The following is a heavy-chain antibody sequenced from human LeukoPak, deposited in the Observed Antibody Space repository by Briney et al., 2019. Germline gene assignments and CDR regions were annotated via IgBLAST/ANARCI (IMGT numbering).Heavy chain of an antibody. CDR1: GFTFRKYN. D-gene: IGHD6-13*01. CDR2: ITSSSSNI. J-gene: IGHJ4*02. V-gene: IGHV3-21*01. Sequence: GGSLRLSCAASGFTFRKYNMNWVRQAPGKGLEWVSSITSSSSNIYYADSVKGRFTISRDNAKNSLYLQMNSLRAEDTAVYYCARVDYSSSWYYFDYWGQGALVTVSS. CDR3: ARVDYSSSWYYFDY.